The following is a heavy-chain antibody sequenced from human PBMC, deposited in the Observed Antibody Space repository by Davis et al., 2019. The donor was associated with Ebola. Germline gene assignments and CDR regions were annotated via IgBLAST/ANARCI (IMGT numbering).Heavy chain of an antibody. CDR2: IIPIFGTA. CDR3: ARDRAMSGSLPRY. J-gene: IGHJ4*02. Sequence: SVKVSCKASGGTFSSYAISWVRQAPGQGLEWMGGIIPIFGTANYAQKFQGRVTMTTDTSTSTAYMELRSLRSDDTAVYYCARDRAMSGSLPRYWGQGTLVTVSS. V-gene: IGHV1-69*05. D-gene: IGHD1-26*01. CDR1: GGTFSSYA.